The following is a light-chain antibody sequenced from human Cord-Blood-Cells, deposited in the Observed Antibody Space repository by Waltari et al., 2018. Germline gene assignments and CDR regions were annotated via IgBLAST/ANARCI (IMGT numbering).Light chain of an antibody. V-gene: IGLV2-23*03. J-gene: IGLJ2*01. CDR1: SRDGGSSNL. CDR3: CSYAGSSTFDVV. CDR2: EGS. Sequence: QSALTQPASVTGCPGQSITISCTGTSRDGGSSNLFSLDQQHPGKAPKLMIYEGSKRPSGVSNRFSGSKSGNTASLTISGLQAEDEADYYCCSYAGSSTFDVVFGGGTKLTVL.